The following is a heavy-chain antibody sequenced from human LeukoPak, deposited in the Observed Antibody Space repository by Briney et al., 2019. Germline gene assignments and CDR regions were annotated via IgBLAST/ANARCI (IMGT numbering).Heavy chain of an antibody. V-gene: IGHV3-23*01. D-gene: IGHD5-12*01. CDR2: IIGSSGST. J-gene: IGHJ4*02. CDR1: GFSFDNYA. CDR3: AKGAYDYIEIAYFDY. Sequence: GGSLRLSCVASGFSFDNYAMNWVRQAPGKGLEWVSLIIGSSGSTFYADPVKGRFTISRHKSKNTLYLQMNSLRAEDTAVYYCAKGAYDYIEIAYFDYWGQGSLVTVSS.